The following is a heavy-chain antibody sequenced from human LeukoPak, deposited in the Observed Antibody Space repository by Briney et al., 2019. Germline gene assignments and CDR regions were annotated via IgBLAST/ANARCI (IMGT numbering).Heavy chain of an antibody. J-gene: IGHJ6*03. CDR3: AKDFSSASYTYYYYCMDV. Sequence: SETLSLTCTVSGYSISSGYYWGWIRQPPGKGLEWIGSIYHSGSTYYNPSLKSRVTISLDTSKNQFSLKVSSVTAADTAIYYCAKDFSSASYTYYYYCMDVWGKGTTVTVSS. CDR2: IYHSGST. CDR1: GYSISSGYY. V-gene: IGHV4-38-2*02. D-gene: IGHD6-25*01.